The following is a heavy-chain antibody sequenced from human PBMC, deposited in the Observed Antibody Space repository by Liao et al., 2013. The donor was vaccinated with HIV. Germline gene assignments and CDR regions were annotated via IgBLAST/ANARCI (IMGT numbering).Heavy chain of an antibody. CDR1: GYSISSGY. Sequence: QVQLQESGPGLVKPSETLSLTCTVSGYSISSGYWGWIRQPPGKGLEWIGHISHSGFTNNNPSLKSRVTISIDQSNNEFSLDLSSVTAADTALYYCATPLGSDLDHWGQGTLVTVAS. J-gene: IGHJ4*02. V-gene: IGHV4-59*12. CDR3: ATPLGSDLDH. CDR2: ISHSGFT. D-gene: IGHD3-10*01.